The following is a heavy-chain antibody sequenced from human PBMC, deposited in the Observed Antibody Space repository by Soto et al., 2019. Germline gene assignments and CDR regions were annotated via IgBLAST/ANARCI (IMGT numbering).Heavy chain of an antibody. D-gene: IGHD2-2*01. CDR3: ASSQGSSTSLEIYYYYYYGMDV. Sequence: QVQLVQSGAEVKKPGSSVKVSCKASGGTFSSYAISWVRQAPGQGLEWMGGIIPIPGTANYAQKFRGRVTITADESTSTAYMELSSLRSEDTAVYYCASSQGSSTSLEIYYYYYYGMDVWGQGTTVTVSS. V-gene: IGHV1-69*01. J-gene: IGHJ6*02. CDR1: GGTFSSYA. CDR2: IIPIPGTA.